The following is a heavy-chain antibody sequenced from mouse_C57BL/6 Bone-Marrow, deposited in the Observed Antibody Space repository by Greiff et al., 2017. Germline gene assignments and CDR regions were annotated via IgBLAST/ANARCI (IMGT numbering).Heavy chain of an antibody. CDR3: ARFSVAYLDY. Sequence: EVMLVESGGGLVKPGGSLKLSCAASGFTFSSFAMSWVRQTPEKRLEWVASISTGGSYTYYPDSVQGRFNISRDNAKNTLYLQMSSLRYEDTARYYCARFSVAYLDYWGQGTTLTVSS. D-gene: IGHD6-2*01. V-gene: IGHV5-9-1*01. J-gene: IGHJ2*01. CDR2: ISTGGSYT. CDR1: GFTFSSFA.